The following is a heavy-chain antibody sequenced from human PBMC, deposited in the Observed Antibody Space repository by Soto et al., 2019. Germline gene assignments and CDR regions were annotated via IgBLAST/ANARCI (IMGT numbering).Heavy chain of an antibody. CDR3: ARRRGSGNYFIHL. J-gene: IGHJ4*02. D-gene: IGHD3-10*01. Sequence: EVQMLGSGGGLVQLGGSLRLSCAASGFTFSNSDMVWVRQAPGKGLEWVSTISSSGTDTYYADTVKGRFTISRDNSMDTIFLQVNNLSAEDTALDYCARRRGSGNYFIHLWGQGTLVTVSS. V-gene: IGHV3-23*01. CDR1: GFTFSNSD. CDR2: ISSSGTDT.